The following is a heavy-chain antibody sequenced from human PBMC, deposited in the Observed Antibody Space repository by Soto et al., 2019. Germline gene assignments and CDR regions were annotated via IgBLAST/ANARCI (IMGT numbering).Heavy chain of an antibody. Sequence: GGSLRLSCAASGFTFSSYSMNWVRQAPGKGPEWVSSISSSSSYIYYADSVKGRFTISRDNAKNSLYLQMNSLRAEDTAVYYCARDGADILTGYYYYYGMDVWGQGTTVTVSS. CDR2: ISSSSSYI. CDR1: GFTFSSYS. V-gene: IGHV3-21*01. CDR3: ARDGADILTGYYYYYGMDV. J-gene: IGHJ6*02. D-gene: IGHD3-9*01.